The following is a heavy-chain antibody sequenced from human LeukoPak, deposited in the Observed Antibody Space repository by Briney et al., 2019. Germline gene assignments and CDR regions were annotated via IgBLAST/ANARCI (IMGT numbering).Heavy chain of an antibody. CDR3: ARDGLSGSGSYYKLDY. CDR2: INSDGSST. CDR1: GFTFSSYW. D-gene: IGHD3-10*01. Sequence: GGSLRLSCAASGFTFSSYWMHWVRQAPGKGLVWVSRINSDGSSTSYADSVKGRFTISRDNSKNTLYLQMNSLRAEDTAVYYCARDGLSGSGSYYKLDYWGQGTLVTVSS. J-gene: IGHJ4*02. V-gene: IGHV3-74*01.